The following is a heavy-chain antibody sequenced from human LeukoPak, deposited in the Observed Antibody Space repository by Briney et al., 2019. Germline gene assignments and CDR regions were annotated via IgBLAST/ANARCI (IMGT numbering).Heavy chain of an antibody. V-gene: IGHV1-2*02. CDR1: GYTFTGCY. CDR3: ARALSYMQQLAEYFQH. Sequence: ASVKVSCKASGYTFTGCYMHWVRQAPGQGLEWMGWINPNSGGTNYAQKFQGRVTMTRDTSISTAYMELSRLRSDDTAVYYCARALSYMQQLAEYFQHWGQGTLVTVSS. CDR2: INPNSGGT. D-gene: IGHD6-13*01. J-gene: IGHJ1*01.